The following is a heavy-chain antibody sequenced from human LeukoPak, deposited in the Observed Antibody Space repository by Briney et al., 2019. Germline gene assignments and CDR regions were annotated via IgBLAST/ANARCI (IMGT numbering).Heavy chain of an antibody. CDR3: ATDRGGYDPLDY. J-gene: IGHJ4*02. D-gene: IGHD5-12*01. V-gene: IGHV3-21*01. CDR1: GFTFSDYT. Sequence: GGSLRLSCAASGFTFSDYTLNWVRQAPGKGLEWVSSISYSSEYIYYADSVEGRFTISRDNAKNSLHVQMNSLRAEDTAIYYCATDRGGYDPLDYWGQGTLVTVSS. CDR2: ISYSSEYI.